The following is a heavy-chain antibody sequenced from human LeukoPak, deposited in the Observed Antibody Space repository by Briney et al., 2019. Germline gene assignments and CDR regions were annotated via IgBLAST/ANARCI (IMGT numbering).Heavy chain of an antibody. CDR2: ISAYNGNT. V-gene: IGHV1-18*01. CDR3: AREDYCSSTSCIRRLFDP. J-gene: IGHJ5*02. Sequence: GASVKVSCKASGYTFTSYGISWVRQAPGQGLEWMGWISAYNGNTNYAQKLQGRVTMTTDTSTSTAYMELRSLRSDDTAVYYCAREDYCSSTSCIRRLFDPWAREPWSPSPQ. CDR1: GYTFTSYG. D-gene: IGHD2-2*01.